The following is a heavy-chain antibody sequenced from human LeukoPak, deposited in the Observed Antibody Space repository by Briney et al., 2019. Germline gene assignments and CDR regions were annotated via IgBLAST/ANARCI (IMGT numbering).Heavy chain of an antibody. V-gene: IGHV3-9*01. J-gene: IGHJ5*02. Sequence: GRFTISRDNAKNSLYLQMNSLRAEDTALYYCAKEEHYYDSSGYYANWFDPWGQGTLVTVSS. D-gene: IGHD3-22*01. CDR3: AKEEHYYDSSGYYANWFDP.